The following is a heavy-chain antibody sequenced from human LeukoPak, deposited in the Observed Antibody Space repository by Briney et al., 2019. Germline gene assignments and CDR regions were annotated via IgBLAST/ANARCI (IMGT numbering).Heavy chain of an antibody. CDR2: VYYSGST. Sequence: PSETLSLTCSVSGGSISSSNYYWNWIRQPPGKGLEWIGYVYYSGSTNYNPSLKSRVTISVDTSKTQFSLKLSSVTAADTAVYYCARRLKMATPRPGDAFDIWGQGTMVTVSS. D-gene: IGHD5-24*01. J-gene: IGHJ3*02. V-gene: IGHV4-61*01. CDR1: GGSISSSNYY. CDR3: ARRLKMATPRPGDAFDI.